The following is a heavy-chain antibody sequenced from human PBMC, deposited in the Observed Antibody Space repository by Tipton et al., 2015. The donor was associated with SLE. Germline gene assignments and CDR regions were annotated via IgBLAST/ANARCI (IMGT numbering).Heavy chain of an antibody. D-gene: IGHD1-1*01. CDR1: DNAFASYG. V-gene: IGHV1-18*04. CDR3: ARTYNYAGFDY. J-gene: IGHJ4*02. Sequence: QLVQSGAEVKKPGASLKVSCKASDNAFASYGFTWVRRAPGQGLEWMGWISPHNGNTNYAQKFQGRITMTTDTSTNTVYMELRSLRSDDTAVYYCARTYNYAGFDYWGQGTLVTVSS. CDR2: ISPHNGNT.